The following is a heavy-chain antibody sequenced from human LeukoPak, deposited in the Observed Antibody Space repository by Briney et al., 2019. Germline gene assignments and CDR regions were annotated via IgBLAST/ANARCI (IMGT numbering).Heavy chain of an antibody. CDR1: GVTFSSYA. J-gene: IGHJ6*02. Sequence: PGGSLRLSCEASGVTFSSYAMSWVRQPPGKGLEWIGSIYYSGSTYYNPSLKSRVTISVDTSKNQFSLKLSSVTAADTAVYYCARDSPEDGMDVWGQGTTVTVSS. D-gene: IGHD1-14*01. V-gene: IGHV4-39*02. CDR2: IYYSGST. CDR3: ARDSPEDGMDV.